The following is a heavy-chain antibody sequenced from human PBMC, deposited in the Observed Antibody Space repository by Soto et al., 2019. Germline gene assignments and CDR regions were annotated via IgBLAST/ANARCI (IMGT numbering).Heavy chain of an antibody. Sequence: EVQLVESGGGLVQPGGSLRLSCAASGFTFSSYAMHWVRQAPGKGLEYVSAISSNGGSTYYANSVKGRFTISRDNSKNKLYLQMGSLRAEDMAVYYCARDLGSYDSSGYSILPYAFDIWGQGTMVTVSS. CDR1: GFTFSSYA. D-gene: IGHD3-22*01. V-gene: IGHV3-64*01. CDR3: ARDLGSYDSSGYSILPYAFDI. J-gene: IGHJ3*02. CDR2: ISSNGGST.